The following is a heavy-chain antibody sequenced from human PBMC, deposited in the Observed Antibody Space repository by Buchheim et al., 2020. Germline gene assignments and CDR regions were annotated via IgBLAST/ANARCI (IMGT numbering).Heavy chain of an antibody. CDR3: ARGSMGYDFWSGYSFDY. CDR1: GGSFSGYY. Sequence: QVQLQQWGAGLLKPSETLSLTCAVYGGSFSGYYWSWIRQPPGKGLEWIGEINHSGSTNYNPSLKSRVTISVDTSKNKFSLKLSSVTAADTAVYYCARGSMGYDFWSGYSFDYWGQGTL. V-gene: IGHV4-34*01. D-gene: IGHD3-3*01. J-gene: IGHJ4*02. CDR2: INHSGST.